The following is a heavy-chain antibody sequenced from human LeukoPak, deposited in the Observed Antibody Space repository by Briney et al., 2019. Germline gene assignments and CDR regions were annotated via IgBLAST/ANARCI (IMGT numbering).Heavy chain of an antibody. V-gene: IGHV1-2*02. CDR1: GYTFTGYY. Sequence: ASVKVSCKASGYTFTGYYMHWVRQAPGQGLEWMGWINPNSGGTNYAQKFQGRVTMTRDTSISTAYMELSRPRSDDTAVYYCARDTRITMTCSYWGQGTLVTVSS. J-gene: IGHJ4*02. CDR2: INPNSGGT. CDR3: ARDTRITMTCSY. D-gene: IGHD3-22*01.